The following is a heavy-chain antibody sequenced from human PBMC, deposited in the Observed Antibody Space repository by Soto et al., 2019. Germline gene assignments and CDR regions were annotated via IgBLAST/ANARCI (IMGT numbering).Heavy chain of an antibody. J-gene: IGHJ4*02. CDR3: ARVLSDTAMVSFDY. CDR1: GGSISSYY. CDR2: IYYSGST. V-gene: IGHV4-59*01. D-gene: IGHD5-18*01. Sequence: QVQLQESGPGLVKPSETLSLTCTVSGGSISSYYWSWIRQPPGKGLEWIGYIYYSGSTNYNPSLKSRVTISVDTSKHQFALKLSSVTAADTAVYYCARVLSDTAMVSFDYWGQGTLVTVSS.